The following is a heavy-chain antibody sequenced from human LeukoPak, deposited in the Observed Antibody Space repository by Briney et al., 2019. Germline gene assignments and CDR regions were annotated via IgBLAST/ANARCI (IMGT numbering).Heavy chain of an antibody. V-gene: IGHV5-51*01. J-gene: IGHJ3*02. D-gene: IGHD4-17*01. CDR2: IYPVDSDT. Sequence: GESLKISCKGSGYRFTSYWIGWVRQMPGKGLEWMGIIYPVDSDTRYSPSFQGQVTISAETPISTAYLHWTSLKASDTAMYYCARQMTTLTGRDAFDIWGQGTMVTVS. CDR3: ARQMTTLTGRDAFDI. CDR1: GYRFTSYW.